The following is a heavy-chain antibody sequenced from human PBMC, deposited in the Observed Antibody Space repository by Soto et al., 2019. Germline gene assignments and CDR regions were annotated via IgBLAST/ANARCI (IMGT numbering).Heavy chain of an antibody. CDR3: ARNGYSSSGRGWFVP. CDR1: GYTVTRYG. CDR2: ISAYNGNT. Sequence: GASVKVSCKASGYTVTRYGISWVRQAPGQGLEWMGWISAYNGNTNYAQKLQGRVTMTTDTSTSTAYMELRSLRSDDTAVYYCARNGYSSSGRGWFVPWGQGTLVTVSS. D-gene: IGHD6-13*01. V-gene: IGHV1-18*04. J-gene: IGHJ5*02.